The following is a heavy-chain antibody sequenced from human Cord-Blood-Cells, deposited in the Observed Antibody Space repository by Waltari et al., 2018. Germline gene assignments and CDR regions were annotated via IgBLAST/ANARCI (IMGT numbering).Heavy chain of an antibody. CDR2: YLPILGIA. CDR1: GGTFSSYA. D-gene: IGHD1-26*01. CDR3: ASPAREGSLPYFDY. V-gene: IGHV1-69*09. J-gene: IGHJ4*02. Sequence: QVQLVQSGAEVKKPGSSVKVSCKASGGTFSSYAISWVRQAPGQGLEWKGRYLPILGIANYAQKFQGRVTSTADKATSTAYMELSSLRSEDTAVYYCASPAREGSLPYFDYWGQGTLVTVSS.